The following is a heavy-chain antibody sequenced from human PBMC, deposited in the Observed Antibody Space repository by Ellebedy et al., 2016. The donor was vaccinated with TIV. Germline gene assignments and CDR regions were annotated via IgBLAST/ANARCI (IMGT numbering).Heavy chain of an antibody. CDR1: GGSISSYF. J-gene: IGHJ4*02. D-gene: IGHD5-18*01. CDR3: ARSDRIQFIVAVFDY. V-gene: IGHV4-59*01. CDR2: IYHSATT. Sequence: MPSETLSLTCTVSGGSISSYFWSWIRQPPGKGLEWIGYIYHSATTNYNPSLKSRVTILADTSKNQFSLRLSSVTAANTAGYYCARSDRIQFIVAVFDYWGQGTLVTVSS.